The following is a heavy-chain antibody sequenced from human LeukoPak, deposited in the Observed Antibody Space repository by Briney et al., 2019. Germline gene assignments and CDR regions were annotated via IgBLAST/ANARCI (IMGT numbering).Heavy chain of an antibody. CDR2: INHSGST. J-gene: IGHJ5*02. CDR1: ARSFSGYC. V-gene: IGHV4-34*01. Sequence: SVTVSLMCAVYARSFSGYCWRWIRPPPGRGRECIGEINHSGSTNYNTSLKSRVTTSENTAKNQFSLKLSSVTAADTAVYYCARGFQSYDFWSGLRSNWFDHWGQGTLVTVSS. D-gene: IGHD3-3*01. CDR3: ARGFQSYDFWSGLRSNWFDH.